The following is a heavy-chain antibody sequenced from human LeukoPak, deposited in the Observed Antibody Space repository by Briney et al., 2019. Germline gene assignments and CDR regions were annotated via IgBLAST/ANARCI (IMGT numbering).Heavy chain of an antibody. Sequence: PSETLSLTCTVSGGSISSYYWSWIRQPPGKGLEWVSVIYSGGSTYYADSVKGRFTISRDNYKNTLYLQMNSLRAEDTAVYYCARDTLGAAGMYFDYWGQGTLVTVSS. V-gene: IGHV3-53*01. CDR3: ARDTLGAAGMYFDY. J-gene: IGHJ4*02. D-gene: IGHD6-13*01. CDR1: GGSISSYY. CDR2: IYSGGST.